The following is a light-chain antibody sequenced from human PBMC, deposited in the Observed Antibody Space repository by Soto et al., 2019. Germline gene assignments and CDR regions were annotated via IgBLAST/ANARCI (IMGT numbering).Light chain of an antibody. V-gene: IGKV3-20*01. Sequence: EIVLTQSPGTLSLSPGERATLSCRASQSVNNNYLAWYQQKRGQAPSLLVYGASTRATGIPDRFSGSVSGTDFTLTISRLEPEDFAVYYCQQYGRSLTFGGGTKVEIK. CDR2: GAS. CDR1: QSVNNNY. J-gene: IGKJ4*01. CDR3: QQYGRSLT.